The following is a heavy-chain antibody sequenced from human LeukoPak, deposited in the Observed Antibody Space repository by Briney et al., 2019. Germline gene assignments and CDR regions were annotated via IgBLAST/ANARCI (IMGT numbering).Heavy chain of an antibody. Sequence: SETLSLTCTVSGGSISRHYWSWIRQAPGKGLEWIGYISYSGSINYNPSLKSRVTISVDTSKNQFSLKLSSVTAADTAVFYCARPVGPGYSYGFDNWGQGTLVTVSS. CDR3: ARPVGPGYSYGFDN. V-gene: IGHV4-59*08. D-gene: IGHD5-18*01. CDR1: GGSISRHY. J-gene: IGHJ4*02. CDR2: ISYSGSI.